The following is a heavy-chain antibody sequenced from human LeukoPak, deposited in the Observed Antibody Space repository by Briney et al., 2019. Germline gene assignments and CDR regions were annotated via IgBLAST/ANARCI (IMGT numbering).Heavy chain of an antibody. D-gene: IGHD3-10*01. Sequence: SETLSLTCTVSGGSISGYYWSWIRQPPGKGLEYIGYIYYSGSTNYNPSLKSRVTMSVDTSKNQFSLKLSSVTAADTAVYYCARRSRGFGDAFDIWGQGTMVTVSS. J-gene: IGHJ3*02. CDR2: IYYSGST. CDR3: ARRSRGFGDAFDI. V-gene: IGHV4-59*08. CDR1: GGSISGYY.